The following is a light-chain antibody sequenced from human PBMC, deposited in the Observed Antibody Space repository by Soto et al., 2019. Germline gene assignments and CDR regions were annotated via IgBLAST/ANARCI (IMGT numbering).Light chain of an antibody. Sequence: DIKMTQYPSTLSASVGDRVTITCRASQSISSWLAWYQQKPGKAPKLLIYKASSLESGVPSRFSGSGSGTEFTLTISSLQPDDFANYYCQQYNSYWTFGQGTKVEIK. V-gene: IGKV1-5*03. J-gene: IGKJ1*01. CDR1: QSISSW. CDR2: KAS. CDR3: QQYNSYWT.